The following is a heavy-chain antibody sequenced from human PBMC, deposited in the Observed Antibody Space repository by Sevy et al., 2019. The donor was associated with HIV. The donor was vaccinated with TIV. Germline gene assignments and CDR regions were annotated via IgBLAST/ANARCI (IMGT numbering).Heavy chain of an antibody. J-gene: IGHJ3*02. CDR1: GFTFSSYD. V-gene: IGHV3-48*01. CDR3: ARDKMGGSFDI. Sequence: GGSLRLSCAASGFTFSSYDMNWVRQAPGKGLEWVSFITTSGGTIYYADSVKGRFTGSIDSAENSLYLQMNSLRVEDTAVYYCARDKMGGSFDIWGQGTMVTVSS. CDR2: ITTSGGTI. D-gene: IGHD3-16*01.